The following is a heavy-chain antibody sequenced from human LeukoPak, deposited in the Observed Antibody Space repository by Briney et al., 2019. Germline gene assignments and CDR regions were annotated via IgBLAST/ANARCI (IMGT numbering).Heavy chain of an antibody. CDR1: GGSISSSNW. CDR3: ARDPPRGYCSGGSCYPRIYAFDI. J-gene: IGHJ3*02. CDR2: IYHSGST. V-gene: IGHV4-4*02. D-gene: IGHD2-15*01. Sequence: SETLSLTCAVSGGSISSSNWWSWVRQPPGKGLEWIGEIYHSGSTNYNPSLKSRVTISVDKSKNQFSLKLSSVTAADTAVYYCARDPPRGYCSGGSCYPRIYAFDIWGQGTMVTVSS.